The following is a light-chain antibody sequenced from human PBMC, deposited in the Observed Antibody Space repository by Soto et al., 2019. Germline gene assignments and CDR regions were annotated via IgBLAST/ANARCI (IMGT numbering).Light chain of an antibody. V-gene: IGLV2-14*01. Sequence: QSVLTQPASVSGSPGQSITISCTGTSSDVGGYNYVSWYQQHPGKVPKLMIYEVSNRPSGISNRFSGSKSGDTASLIISGLQAEDEADYYCSSYTSSSTGIFGGGTKLTVL. J-gene: IGLJ2*01. CDR1: SSDVGGYNY. CDR3: SSYTSSSTGI. CDR2: EVS.